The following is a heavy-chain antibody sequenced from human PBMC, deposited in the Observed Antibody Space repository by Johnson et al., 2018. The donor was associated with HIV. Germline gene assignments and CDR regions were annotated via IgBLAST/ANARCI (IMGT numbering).Heavy chain of an antibody. J-gene: IGHJ3*02. CDR2: INWNSGSR. D-gene: IGHD6-13*01. Sequence: VQLVESGGGVVRPGGSLRLSCAASGFTFDDYGMSWVRQAPGKGLEWVSGINWNSGSRGCADSVKGRFTISRDNAKSSLYLQMNSLRAEDTAVYYCAKDQWSSSWTNDAFDIWGQGTMVTVSS. CDR1: GFTFDDYG. V-gene: IGHV3-20*04. CDR3: AKDQWSSSWTNDAFDI.